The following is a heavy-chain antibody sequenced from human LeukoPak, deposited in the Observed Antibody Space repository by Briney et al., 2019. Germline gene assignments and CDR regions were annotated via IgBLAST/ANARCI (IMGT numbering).Heavy chain of an antibody. Sequence: PSETLSLTCTVSGGSISSSTYYWGWIRQPPGKGLEWIGSIHYSGSTYYNPSLKSRVTISVDTSKNQFSLKLSSVTAADTAVYYCARGPRWLQDYFNYWGQGTLVTVSS. V-gene: IGHV4-39*07. D-gene: IGHD5-24*01. CDR1: GGSISSSTYY. CDR3: ARGPRWLQDYFNY. J-gene: IGHJ4*02. CDR2: IHYSGST.